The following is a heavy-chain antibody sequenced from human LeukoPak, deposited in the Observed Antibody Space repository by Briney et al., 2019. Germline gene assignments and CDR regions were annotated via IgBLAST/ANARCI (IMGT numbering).Heavy chain of an antibody. Sequence: GGSLRLSCAASGFTFSSYGMHWVRQAPGKGLEWVAFIRYDGSNKYYADSVKGRFTISRDNSKNTLYLQMNSLRAEGTAVYYCAKDGVSGSYYGFFDYWGQGTLVTVSS. CDR2: IRYDGSNK. CDR3: AKDGVSGSYYGFFDY. V-gene: IGHV3-30*02. J-gene: IGHJ4*02. CDR1: GFTFSSYG. D-gene: IGHD1-26*01.